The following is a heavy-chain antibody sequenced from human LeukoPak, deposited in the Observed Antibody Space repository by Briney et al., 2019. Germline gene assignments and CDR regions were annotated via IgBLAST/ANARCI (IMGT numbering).Heavy chain of an antibody. CDR2: IHSSGGS. J-gene: IGHJ4*02. CDR3: ARLGSYHDF. V-gene: IGHV4-4*09. Sequence: NTSETLSLTCTVSGDSISNYYWSWLRQTPEKGLEWMGHIHSSGGSSYYPSLKSRLTLSIDTSRNQLSLKLPSVSAADTAVYFCARLGSYHDFWGQGALVTVSS. D-gene: IGHD1-26*01. CDR1: GDSISNYY.